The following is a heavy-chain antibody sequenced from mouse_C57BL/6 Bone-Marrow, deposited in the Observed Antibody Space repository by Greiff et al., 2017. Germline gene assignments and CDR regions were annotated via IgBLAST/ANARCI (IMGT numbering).Heavy chain of an antibody. Sequence: QVQLQQPGAELVRPGSSVKLSCKASGYTFTSYWMDWVKQRPGQGLEWIGNIYPSDSETHYNQKFKDKATLTVDKSSSTAYMQLSSLTSEDSAVYYSAGGGLPFYAMDYWGQGTSVTVSS. D-gene: IGHD2-2*01. J-gene: IGHJ4*01. CDR3: AGGGLPFYAMDY. V-gene: IGHV1-61*01. CDR1: GYTFTSYW. CDR2: IYPSDSET.